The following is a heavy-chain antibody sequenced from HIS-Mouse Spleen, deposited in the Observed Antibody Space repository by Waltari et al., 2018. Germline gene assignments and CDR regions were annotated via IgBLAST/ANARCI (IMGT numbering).Heavy chain of an antibody. D-gene: IGHD6-13*01. Sequence: QLQLQEAGPGLVKPSETLSLTCTVSAGSISSSGYYCGWISQHPGKGLEWIVRIYFSGRTYYHPSLKGRVTTSVDTSKDQFSRKRSSVTAADTAVYYCAGEIPYRSSWYDWYFDLWGRGTLVTVSS. CDR2: IYFSGRT. CDR3: AGEIPYRSSWYDWYFDL. V-gene: IGHV4-39*07. CDR1: AGSISSSGYY. J-gene: IGHJ2*01.